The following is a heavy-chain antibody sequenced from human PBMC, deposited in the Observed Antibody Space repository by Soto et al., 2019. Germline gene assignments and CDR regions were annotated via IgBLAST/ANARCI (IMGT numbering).Heavy chain of an antibody. CDR1: GVPVSKFA. CDR2: LSGTADST. Sequence: GESLRVSCTASGVPVSKFAMSWVRQAPGKGLEWVSLLSGTADSTHYADSVKGRFTISRDDSKATLYLQMTGLRAEDTAVYYCAKDNGNYGSGTFAHWGPGTLVTVSS. D-gene: IGHD3-16*01. CDR3: AKDNGNYGSGTFAH. V-gene: IGHV3-23*01. J-gene: IGHJ4*02.